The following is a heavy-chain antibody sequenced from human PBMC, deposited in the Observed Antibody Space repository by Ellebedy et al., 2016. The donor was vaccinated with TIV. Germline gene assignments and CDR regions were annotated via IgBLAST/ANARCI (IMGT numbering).Heavy chain of an antibody. CDR1: GFTFNNYA. CDR2: IWYAGSNK. D-gene: IGHD2/OR15-2a*01. J-gene: IGHJ4*02. Sequence: GESLKISCAASGFTFNNYAMHWVRQAPGKGLEWVAVIWYAGSNKYYADSVKGRFTISRDNSKDTLDLQMNSLRAEDTAFYYCARGSIVLFSEIDFWGQGTLVTVSS. CDR3: ARGSIVLFSEIDF. V-gene: IGHV3-33*01.